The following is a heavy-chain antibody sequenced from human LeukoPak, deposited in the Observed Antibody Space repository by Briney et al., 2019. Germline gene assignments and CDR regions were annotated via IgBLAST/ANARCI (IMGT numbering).Heavy chain of an antibody. CDR1: GGTFSSYA. J-gene: IGHJ3*02. CDR2: IIPIFGTA. D-gene: IGHD5-18*01. CDR3: ARDRSYGFSRAFDI. V-gene: IGHV1-69*13. Sequence: SVKVACKASGGTFSSYAISWVRQAPGQGLEWMGGIIPIFGTANYAQKFQGRVTITADESTSTAYMELSSLRSEDTAVYYCARDRSYGFSRAFDIWGQGTMVTVSS.